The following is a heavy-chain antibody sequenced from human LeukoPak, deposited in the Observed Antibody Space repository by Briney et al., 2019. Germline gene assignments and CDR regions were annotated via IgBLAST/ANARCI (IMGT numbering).Heavy chain of an antibody. V-gene: IGHV3-11*04. CDR2: ITTGRTL. CDR3: ARVVSSRSTVGFDP. Sequence: GGSLRLSCAASGFNFNDYYMSWIRQAPRKGLEWVSYITTGRTLSYADSVKGRFTISRDNAKNSLFLQMKSLRVEDTAVYYCARVVSSRSTVGFDPWGQGTLVTVSS. CDR1: GFNFNDYY. J-gene: IGHJ5*02. D-gene: IGHD5/OR15-5a*01.